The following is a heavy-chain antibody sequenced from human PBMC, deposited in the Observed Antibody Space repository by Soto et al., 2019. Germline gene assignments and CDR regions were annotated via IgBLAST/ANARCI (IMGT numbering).Heavy chain of an antibody. D-gene: IGHD3-22*01. CDR1: GLTVSRNY. CDR3: ARDAGAYYDSSGYYFGYFDS. Sequence: GGSLRLSCAASGLTVSRNYMSWVRQAPGKGLEWVSIIYRGDRTYYADSVKGRFTISRDTSKNTLYLQMNSLRAEDTAVYYCARDAGAYYDSSGYYFGYFDSWGQGTLVTVSS. CDR2: IYRGDRT. J-gene: IGHJ4*02. V-gene: IGHV3-53*01.